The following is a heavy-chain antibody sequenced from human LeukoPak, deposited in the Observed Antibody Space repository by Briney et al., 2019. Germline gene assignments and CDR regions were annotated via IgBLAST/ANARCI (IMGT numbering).Heavy chain of an antibody. V-gene: IGHV3-73*01. CDR1: GVTFSGSA. J-gene: IGHJ5*02. D-gene: IGHD1-26*01. Sequence: GGSLRLSCAASGVTFSGSAIHWVRQSSGKGLEWVGQIDKKDKGYATATAYAASVKGRFTISRDDSINTAYLQMKSLKAEDTARYYCTRDSVTYNRFDPWGQGTLVTVSS. CDR2: IDKKDKGYATAT. CDR3: TRDSVTYNRFDP.